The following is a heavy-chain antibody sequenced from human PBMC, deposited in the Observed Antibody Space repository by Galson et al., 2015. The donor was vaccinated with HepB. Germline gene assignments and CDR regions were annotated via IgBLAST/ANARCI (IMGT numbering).Heavy chain of an antibody. Sequence: SVKVSCKASGYTFTSYGISWVRQAPGQGLEWMGWISAYNGNTNYAQKLQGRVTMTTDTSTSTAYMELRSLRSDDTAVYYCARGPPIVVVPAAGGAFDIWGQGTMVTVSS. CDR3: ARGPPIVVVPAAGGAFDI. CDR2: ISAYNGNT. D-gene: IGHD2-2*01. V-gene: IGHV1-18*01. CDR1: GYTFTSYG. J-gene: IGHJ3*02.